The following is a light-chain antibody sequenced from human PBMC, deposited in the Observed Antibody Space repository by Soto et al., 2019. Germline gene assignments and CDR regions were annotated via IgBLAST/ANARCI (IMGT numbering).Light chain of an antibody. CDR2: DAS. CDR3: QQYSDFLIS. Sequence: DIQMTQSPSTLSASVGDRVTITCRASQSISRSLAWYQQKPGKAPNLLIFDASSLEGGVTSRFSGSGFGTEFTLTITHLQPADFATYYCQQYSDFLISFGPGTTVDFK. V-gene: IGKV1-5*01. J-gene: IGKJ3*01. CDR1: QSISRS.